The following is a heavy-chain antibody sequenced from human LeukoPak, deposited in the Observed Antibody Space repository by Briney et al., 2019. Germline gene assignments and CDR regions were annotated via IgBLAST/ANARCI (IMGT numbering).Heavy chain of an antibody. CDR1: GFTFSSYA. J-gene: IGHJ4*02. CDR2: ISGSGGST. CDR3: AKPGSSYYTGGVCYGTVGDY. Sequence: GGSLRLSCAASGFTFSSYAMSWVRQAPGRGLEWVSDISGSGGSTYYADSVKGRFTISRDNSKNTLYLQMNSLRAEDTAVYYCAKPGSSYYTGGVCYGTVGDYWGQGTLVTVSS. V-gene: IGHV3-23*01. D-gene: IGHD2-8*02.